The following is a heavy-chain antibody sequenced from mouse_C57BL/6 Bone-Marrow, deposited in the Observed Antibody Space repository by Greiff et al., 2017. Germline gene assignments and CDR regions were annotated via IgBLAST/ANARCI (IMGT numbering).Heavy chain of an antibody. CDR3: ARGGLLGVRRVAY. D-gene: IGHD2-14*01. V-gene: IGHV3-6*01. CDR1: GYSITSGYS. Sequence: VQLKESGPGLVKPSQSLSLTCSVTGYSITSGYSWNWIRQFPGNKLAWMGYISYDGSNNYHPSLKNRISITRDTSKNQCFLKWNSVTTEDKATYYWARGGLLGVRRVAYWGQGTLVTVSA. CDR2: ISYDGSN. J-gene: IGHJ3*01.